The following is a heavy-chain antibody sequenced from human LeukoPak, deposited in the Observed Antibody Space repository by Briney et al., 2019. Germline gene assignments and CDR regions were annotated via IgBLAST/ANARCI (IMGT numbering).Heavy chain of an antibody. CDR3: AKDRRSYSSGWYFDY. CDR1: GFTFSSYG. Sequence: PGGSLRLSCAASGFTFSSYGMHWVRQAPGKGLEWVAFIRYDGSNKYYADSVKGRFTISRDNSKNTLYLQMNSLRAEDTAVYYCAKDRRSYSSGWYFDYWGQGTQVTVSS. J-gene: IGHJ4*02. D-gene: IGHD6-19*01. V-gene: IGHV3-30*02. CDR2: IRYDGSNK.